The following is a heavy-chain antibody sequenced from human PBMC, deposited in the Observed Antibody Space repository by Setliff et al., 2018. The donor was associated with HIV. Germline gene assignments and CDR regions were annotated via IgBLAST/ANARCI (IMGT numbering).Heavy chain of an antibody. J-gene: IGHJ4*02. CDR3: ARDHIAARSVDY. CDR2: INPGSST. CDR1: GYTFTGYN. Sequence: ASVKVSCKASGYTFTGYNLHWLRQAPGQGLEWMGVINPGSSTTYAQNFQGRVTMSRDTSTNTVYMELSSLRSEDTAVYYCARDHIAARSVDYWGQGTLVTVSS. V-gene: IGHV1-46*01. D-gene: IGHD6-6*01.